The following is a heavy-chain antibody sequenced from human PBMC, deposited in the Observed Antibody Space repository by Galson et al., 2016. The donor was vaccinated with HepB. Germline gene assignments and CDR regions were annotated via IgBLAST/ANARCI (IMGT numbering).Heavy chain of an antibody. CDR1: GGSINSGGYS. CDR2: IYHSGTT. CDR3: ARDRDGSGFNNWFDP. Sequence: TLSLTCAVSGGSINSGGYSWSWIRQPPGKGLEWIGYIYHSGTTYYNPSLKSRVTLSVDGSKNQFSLKLTSVTAADTAVYYCARDRDGSGFNNWFDPWGQGTLVTVSS. D-gene: IGHD3-22*01. J-gene: IGHJ5*02. V-gene: IGHV4-30-2*01.